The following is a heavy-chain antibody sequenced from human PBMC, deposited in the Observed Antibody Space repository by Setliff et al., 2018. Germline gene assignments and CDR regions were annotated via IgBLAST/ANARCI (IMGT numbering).Heavy chain of an antibody. Sequence: SETLSLTCNVSGGSIRSYYWSWIRQPPGKGPEWIGYMYYSGTTNYNPSLKSRATISVDTSKNQFSLKLSSVTAADTAVYYCARGRNIAARLLDSWGQGTLVTVSS. CDR1: GGSIRSYY. CDR3: ARGRNIAARLLDS. J-gene: IGHJ4*02. CDR2: MYYSGTT. D-gene: IGHD6-6*01. V-gene: IGHV4-59*01.